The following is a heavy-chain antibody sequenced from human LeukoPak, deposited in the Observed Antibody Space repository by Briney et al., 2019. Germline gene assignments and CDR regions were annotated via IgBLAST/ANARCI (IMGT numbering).Heavy chain of an antibody. V-gene: IGHV4-61*10. CDR2: IYYSGST. D-gene: IGHD3-10*01. Sequence: SQTLSLTCTVSDSISSGDNYWSWIRQPAGKGLEWVGYIYYSGSTNYNPSLRSRVTISVDTSKNQFSLKLSSVTAADTAVYYCARALYGSGRRAFDYWGQGTLVTVSS. J-gene: IGHJ4*02. CDR1: DSISSGDNY. CDR3: ARALYGSGRRAFDY.